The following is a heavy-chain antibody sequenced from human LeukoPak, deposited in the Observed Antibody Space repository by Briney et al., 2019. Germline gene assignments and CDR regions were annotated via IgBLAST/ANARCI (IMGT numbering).Heavy chain of an antibody. CDR3: ARREVGMVRGVKGAFDI. Sequence: SQTLSLTCTVSGGSISSGDYYWSWIRQPPGKGLEWIGYIYYSGSTYYNPSLKSRVTISVDTSKNQFSLKLSSVTAADTAVYYCARREVGMVRGVKGAFDIWGQGTMVTVSS. V-gene: IGHV4-30-4*01. J-gene: IGHJ3*02. CDR1: GGSISSGDYY. CDR2: IYYSGST. D-gene: IGHD3-10*01.